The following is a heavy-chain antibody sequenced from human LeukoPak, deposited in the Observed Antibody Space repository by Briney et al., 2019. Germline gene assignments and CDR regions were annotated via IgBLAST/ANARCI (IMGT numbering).Heavy chain of an antibody. CDR1: GYTFSSYG. CDR3: ARALRYYSDSSGYAFDY. V-gene: IGHV1-69*13. D-gene: IGHD3-22*01. J-gene: IGHJ4*02. Sequence: SVKVSCKASGYTFSSYGISWVRQAPGQGLEWMVGIIPIFRTANYAQKFQGRVTITADESTSTAYMELSSLRSEDTAVYYCARALRYYSDSSGYAFDYWGQGTLVTVSS. CDR2: IIPIFRTA.